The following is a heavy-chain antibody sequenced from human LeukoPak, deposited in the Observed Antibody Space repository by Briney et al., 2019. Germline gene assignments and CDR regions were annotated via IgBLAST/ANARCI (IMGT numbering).Heavy chain of an antibody. V-gene: IGHV3-23*01. D-gene: IGHD4-17*01. Sequence: GGSLRLSCAASGFTFSSYAMSWVRQAPGKGLEWVSAISGSGGSTYYADSVKGRFTISRDDSKNTLYLQMNSLRAEDTAVYYCAKGGHGDYVSYFDYWGQGTLVTVSS. J-gene: IGHJ4*02. CDR1: GFTFSSYA. CDR2: ISGSGGST. CDR3: AKGGHGDYVSYFDY.